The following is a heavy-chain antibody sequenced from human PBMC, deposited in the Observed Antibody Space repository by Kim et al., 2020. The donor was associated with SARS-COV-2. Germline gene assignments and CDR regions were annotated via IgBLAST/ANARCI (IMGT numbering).Heavy chain of an antibody. CDR3: ARGQSTWNP. V-gene: IGHV4-59*12. Sequence: SETLSLTCTVSGGSIGTSYCSWMRQPPGKGLEWIGYINYSGNTNYKSSLRGRVTISLDTSKNQFSLKLTSVTTADTAIYYCARGQSTWNPWGQGNLDTVS. CDR1: GGSIGTSY. D-gene: IGHD1-1*01. J-gene: IGHJ5*02. CDR2: INYSGNT.